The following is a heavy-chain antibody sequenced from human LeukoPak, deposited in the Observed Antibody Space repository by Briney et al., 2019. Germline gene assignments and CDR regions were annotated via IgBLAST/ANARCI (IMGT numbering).Heavy chain of an antibody. V-gene: IGHV4-59*01. CDR1: GGSISSYY. Sequence: SETLSLTCTVSGGSISSYYWSWIRQPPGKGLEWIGYIYYSGSTNYNPSLKGRVTISVDTSKNQFSLKLSSVTAADTAVYYCARVGIAAATGDYYGMDVWGQGTTVTVSS. D-gene: IGHD6-13*01. CDR3: ARVGIAAATGDYYGMDV. J-gene: IGHJ6*02. CDR2: IYYSGST.